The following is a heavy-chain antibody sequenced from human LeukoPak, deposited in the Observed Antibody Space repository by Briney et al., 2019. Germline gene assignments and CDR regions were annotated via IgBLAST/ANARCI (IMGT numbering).Heavy chain of an antibody. V-gene: IGHV3-9*01. CDR3: VKGVGVNKEYYFDH. CDR1: GFTFEDYA. J-gene: IGHJ4*02. Sequence: GRSLRLSCAASGFTFEDYAMHWVRQAPGKGLEWVSTISWNSRTIGYADSVKGRFTISRDNAKNSLYLQMNSLTVEDRALYYCVKGVGVNKEYYFDHWGQGSLVTVSP. CDR2: ISWNSRTI. D-gene: IGHD1-26*01.